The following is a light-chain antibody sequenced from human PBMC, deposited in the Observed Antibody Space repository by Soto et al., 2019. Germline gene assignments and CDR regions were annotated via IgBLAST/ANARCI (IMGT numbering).Light chain of an antibody. CDR1: HGISSW. Sequence: DIQMTQSHSTLSASVGDRVSITCRASHGISSWLAWYQQKPGKAPKLLIYKASSLESGVPSRFSGSGSGTEFTLTISSLQPDDFATYYCQEYNSYWTFGQGTKVEIK. V-gene: IGKV1-5*03. CDR3: QEYNSYWT. J-gene: IGKJ1*01. CDR2: KAS.